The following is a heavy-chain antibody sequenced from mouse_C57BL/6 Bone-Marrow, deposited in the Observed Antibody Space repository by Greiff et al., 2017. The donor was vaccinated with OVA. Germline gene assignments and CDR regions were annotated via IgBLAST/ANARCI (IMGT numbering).Heavy chain of an antibody. CDR3: ARDDGYFFEY. CDR1: GYTFTDYC. D-gene: IGHD2-3*01. Sequence: VKLLESGAEVVRPGASVKLSCKASGYTFTDYCINWVKQRPGPGLEWIARLYPGSGHTSYTEKFKGTATLTAEKSSNTSYMQLSSLTSEDSAVDFCARDDGYFFEYGGRGTALTVTA. CDR2: LYPGSGHT. V-gene: IGHV1-76*01. J-gene: IGHJ2*01.